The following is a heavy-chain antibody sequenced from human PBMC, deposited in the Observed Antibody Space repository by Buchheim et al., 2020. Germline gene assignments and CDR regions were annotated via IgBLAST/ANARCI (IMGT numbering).Heavy chain of an antibody. CDR3: TKRMATIPSHFDY. CDR1: GFTFSSYW. Sequence: EVQLVESGGGLVQPGGSLRLSCAASGFTFSSYWMHWVRQAPGKGLVWVSTISDSGDSTYYADSVKGRFTISRDNSKNTLYLQMNSLRAEDTAVYYCTKRMATIPSHFDYWGQGTL. D-gene: IGHD5-24*01. J-gene: IGHJ4*02. V-gene: IGHV3-23*04. CDR2: ISDSGDST.